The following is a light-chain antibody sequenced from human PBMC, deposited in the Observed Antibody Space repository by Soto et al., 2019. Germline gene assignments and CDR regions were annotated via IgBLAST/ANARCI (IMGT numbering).Light chain of an antibody. CDR3: QQYNSAPLT. J-gene: IGKJ4*01. V-gene: IGKV1-27*01. Sequence: DIQMTQSPSSLSASVGDRVTITCRASQPISNYLAWYQQKPGKPPKLLIYAESTLHAGVPSRFSGSGSGTEFTLTISSLQPEDVAAYYCQQYNSAPLTFGGGTKVEIK. CDR2: AES. CDR1: QPISNY.